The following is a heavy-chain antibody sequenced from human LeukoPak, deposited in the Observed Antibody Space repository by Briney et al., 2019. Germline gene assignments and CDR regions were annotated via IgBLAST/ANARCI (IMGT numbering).Heavy chain of an antibody. CDR1: GGSFSGYY. Sequence: SETLSLTCAVYGGSFSGYYWSWIRQPPGKGLEWIGEINHSGSTNYNPSLKSRVTISVDTSKNQFSLKLSSVTAADTAVYYCARPSLWFGESDAFDIWGQGTMVTVSS. J-gene: IGHJ3*02. CDR2: INHSGST. D-gene: IGHD3-10*01. V-gene: IGHV4-34*01. CDR3: ARPSLWFGESDAFDI.